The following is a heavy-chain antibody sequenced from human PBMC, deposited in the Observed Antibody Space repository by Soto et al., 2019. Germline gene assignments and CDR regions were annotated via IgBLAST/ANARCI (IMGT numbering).Heavy chain of an antibody. CDR3: ARDLAYEDAFDI. V-gene: IGHV1-69*01. D-gene: IGHD3-3*01. Sequence: QVQLVQSGAEVKKPGSSVKVSCKASGGTFSSYAISWVRQAPGQGLEWMGGIIPIFGTANYAQKFQGRVMITADESTSTAYMELSSLISEDTAVYYCARDLAYEDAFDIWGQGTMVTVSS. J-gene: IGHJ3*02. CDR1: GGTFSSYA. CDR2: IIPIFGTA.